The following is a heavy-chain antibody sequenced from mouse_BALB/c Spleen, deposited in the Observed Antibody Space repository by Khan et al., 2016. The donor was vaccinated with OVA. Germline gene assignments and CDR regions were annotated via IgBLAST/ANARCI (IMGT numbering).Heavy chain of an antibody. CDR1: GYTFTNYG. Sequence: QIQLVQSGPELKKPGETVKISCKASGYTFTNYGMNWVKQAPGKGLKWMGWLNTYTGEPTYADDFKGRFAFSLETSANTAYLQINNLKNEDMATYFCARTYYSYDRYFDVWGAGTTVTVSS. CDR3: ARTYYSYDRYFDV. J-gene: IGHJ1*01. V-gene: IGHV9-1*02. CDR2: LNTYTGEP. D-gene: IGHD2-12*01.